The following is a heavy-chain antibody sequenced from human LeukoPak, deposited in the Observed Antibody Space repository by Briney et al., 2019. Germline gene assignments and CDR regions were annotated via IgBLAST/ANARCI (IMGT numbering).Heavy chain of an antibody. V-gene: IGHV1-18*01. CDR3: ARVSGGAVNWFDP. D-gene: IGHD3-16*01. CDR1: GYTFTSYG. Sequence: ASVKVSCKASGYTFTSYGISWVRQAPGQGLEWMGWISAYNGNTNSAQKLQDRVTMTTDTSTSTACMELRSLRSDDTAVYYCARVSGGAVNWFDPWGQGTLVTVSS. J-gene: IGHJ5*02. CDR2: ISAYNGNT.